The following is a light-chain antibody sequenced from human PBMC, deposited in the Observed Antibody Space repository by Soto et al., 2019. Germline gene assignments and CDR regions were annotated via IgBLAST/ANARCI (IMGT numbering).Light chain of an antibody. CDR1: QSISSW. V-gene: IGKV1-5*01. J-gene: IGKJ4*01. CDR2: DAS. CDR3: QQYDNYKPLT. Sequence: DIQMTQSPSTLSASVGDRVTITCRASQSISSWLAWYQQKPGKAPKLLIFDASGLESGTPSRFSGRRSGTQFTLTINGLQPDDFATYYCQQYDNYKPLTFGGGTKVDIK.